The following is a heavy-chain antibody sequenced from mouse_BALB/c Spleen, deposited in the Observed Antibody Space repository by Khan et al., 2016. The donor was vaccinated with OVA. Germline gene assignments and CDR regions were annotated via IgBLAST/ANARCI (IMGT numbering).Heavy chain of an antibody. CDR3: ARVGYSGTMDY. V-gene: IGHV9-3-1*01. Sequence: QIQLVQSGPELKKPGETVKISCKASGYTFTNYGMNWAKQAPGKGLKWMGWINTYTGEPTYADDFKGRFAFSLETSASTAYLQINNLKNEDTATXFCARVGYSGTMDYWGQGTSVTVFS. D-gene: IGHD2-14*01. CDR2: INTYTGEP. CDR1: GYTFTNYG. J-gene: IGHJ4*01.